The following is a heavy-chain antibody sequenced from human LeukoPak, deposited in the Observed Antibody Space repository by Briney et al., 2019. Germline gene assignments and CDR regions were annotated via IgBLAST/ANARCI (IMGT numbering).Heavy chain of an antibody. D-gene: IGHD3-10*01. Sequence: PSQTLSLTCTVSGGSISSGGYYWSWIRQHPGKGLEWIGYIYYSGSTYYNPSLKSRVTISVDTSKNQFSLKLSSVTAADTAVYYCARDGYYYGSGSNDFFYYYGMDVWGQGTTVTVSS. CDR2: IYYSGST. CDR1: GGSISSGGYY. V-gene: IGHV4-30-4*08. CDR3: ARDGYYYGSGSNDFFYYYGMDV. J-gene: IGHJ6*02.